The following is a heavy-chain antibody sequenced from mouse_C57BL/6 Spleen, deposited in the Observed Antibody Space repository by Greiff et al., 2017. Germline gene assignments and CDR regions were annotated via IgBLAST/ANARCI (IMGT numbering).Heavy chain of an antibody. V-gene: IGHV5-12*01. Sequence: EVKVEESGGGLVQPGGSLKLSCAASGFTFSDYYMYWVRQTPEKRLEWVAYISNGGGSTYYPDTVKGRFTIARDNAKNTLYLQMSRLKSEDTAMYYCAIDYYGSSPGRFAYWGQGSLVAVSA. CDR2: ISNGGGST. J-gene: IGHJ3*01. D-gene: IGHD1-1*01. CDR1: GFTFSDYY. CDR3: AIDYYGSSPGRFAY.